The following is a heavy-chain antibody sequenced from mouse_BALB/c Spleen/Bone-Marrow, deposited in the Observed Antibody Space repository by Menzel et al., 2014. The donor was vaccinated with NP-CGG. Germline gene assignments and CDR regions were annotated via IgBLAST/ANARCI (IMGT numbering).Heavy chain of an antibody. J-gene: IGHJ3*01. CDR2: ISSGGSYT. Sequence: EVQLQESGGDLVKPGGSLKLSCAASGFTFSSYGMSWVRQTPDKRLEWVATISSGGSYTYYPDSVKGRFTISRVNAKNTLYLQMSSLKSEDTAMYYCARQDYDWFAYWGQGTLVTVSA. D-gene: IGHD2-4*01. CDR3: ARQDYDWFAY. V-gene: IGHV5-6*01. CDR1: GFTFSSYG.